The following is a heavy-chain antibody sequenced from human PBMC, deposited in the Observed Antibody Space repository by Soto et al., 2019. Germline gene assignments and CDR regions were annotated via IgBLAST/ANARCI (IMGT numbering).Heavy chain of an antibody. V-gene: IGHV4-59*01. CDR2: IYYSGST. Sequence: PSETLSLTCTVSGGSISSYYWSWIRQPPEKELEWIGYIYYSGSTNYNPSHKSRVTISVDTSKNQFSLKLSSVTAADTALYYCARASAAGPGAPIWVYWGQGTLVTVSS. CDR3: ARASAAGPGAPIWVY. D-gene: IGHD6-13*01. CDR1: GGSISSYY. J-gene: IGHJ4*02.